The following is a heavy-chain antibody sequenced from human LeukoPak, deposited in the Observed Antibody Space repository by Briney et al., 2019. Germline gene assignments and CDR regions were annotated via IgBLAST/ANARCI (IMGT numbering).Heavy chain of an antibody. CDR2: ISGSGGST. J-gene: IGHJ4*02. CDR3: AKDIDYDSSGYLDY. Sequence: GGSLRLSCAASGFTFSSYAMSWVRQAPGKGLEWVSAISGSGGSTYYADSVKGRFTISRDNSKNTLYLQMNSLRTEDTALYYCAKDIDYDSSGYLDYWGQGILVTVSS. D-gene: IGHD3-22*01. V-gene: IGHV3-23*01. CDR1: GFTFSSYA.